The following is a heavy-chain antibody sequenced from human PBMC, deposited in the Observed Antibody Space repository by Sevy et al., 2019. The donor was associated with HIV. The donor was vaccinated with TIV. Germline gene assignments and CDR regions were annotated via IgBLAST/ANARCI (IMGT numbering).Heavy chain of an antibody. CDR2: ISYDGNYK. CDR3: ARVAVEYCTNDCYHRFDH. J-gene: IGHJ4*02. Sequence: GESLKISCVASGFTFPIYSVLWVRQAPGKGLEWLTLISYDGNYKYYADSVKGRFTISRDNSNNILYLQMSSLRVEGTALYFCARVAVEYCTNDCYHRFDHWGLGTLVTVSS. CDR1: GFTFPIYS. V-gene: IGHV3-30*04. D-gene: IGHD2-8*01.